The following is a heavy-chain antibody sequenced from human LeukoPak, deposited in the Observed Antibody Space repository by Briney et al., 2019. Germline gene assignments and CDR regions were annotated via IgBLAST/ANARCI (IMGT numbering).Heavy chain of an antibody. CDR3: TSRVFTVTPTGYFQH. V-gene: IGHV3-73*01. J-gene: IGHJ1*01. CDR1: GFTFGGSA. D-gene: IGHD4-17*01. CDR2: IRSKANSYAT. Sequence: GGSLRLSCAASGFTFGGSAMHWVRQASGKGLEWVGRIRSKANSYATAYAASVKGRFTISRDDSKNTAYLQMNSLKTEDTAVYYRTSRVFTVTPTGYFQHWGQGTLVTVSS.